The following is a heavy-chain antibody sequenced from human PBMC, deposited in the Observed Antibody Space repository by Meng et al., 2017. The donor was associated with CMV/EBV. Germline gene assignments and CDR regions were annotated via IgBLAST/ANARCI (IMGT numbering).Heavy chain of an antibody. J-gene: IGHJ6*02. CDR1: GGTFSSYA. V-gene: IGHV1-69*10. D-gene: IGHD3-10*01. CDR2: IIPILVIA. CDR3: AREAPKVVREYGMDV. Sequence: SVKVSCKAPGGTFSSYATSWVRQAPGQGLEWMGGIIPILVIANYAQKFQGRVTITADKSTSTAYMELSSLRSEHTAVYYCAREAPKVVREYGMDVWGQGTTVTVSS.